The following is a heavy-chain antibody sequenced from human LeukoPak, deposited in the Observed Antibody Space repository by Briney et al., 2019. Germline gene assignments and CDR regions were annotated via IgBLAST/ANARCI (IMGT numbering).Heavy chain of an antibody. CDR1: GYTFTSYA. J-gene: IGHJ5*02. V-gene: IGHV1-3*01. D-gene: IGHD6-6*01. Sequence: GASVKVSCKASGYTFTSYAMHWVRQAPGQRLEWMGWINAGNGNTKYSQKFQGRVTITRDTSASTAYMELSSLRSEDTAVYYCARALYSSSSHRWFDPWGQGTLVTVSS. CDR2: INAGNGNT. CDR3: ARALYSSSSHRWFDP.